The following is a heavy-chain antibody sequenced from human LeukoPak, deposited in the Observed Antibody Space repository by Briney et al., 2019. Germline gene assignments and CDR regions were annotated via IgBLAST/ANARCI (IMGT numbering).Heavy chain of an antibody. CDR2: FYNDGRT. D-gene: IGHD5-12*01. CDR3: ARERGYAVGDY. J-gene: IGHJ4*02. CDR1: GFTVSSNY. Sequence: GGSLRLSCAASGFTVSSNYMSWFRQAPGKGLEWGSVFYNDGRTYYADSVKGRFTISRANSRNTLYLQMNSLRGEDTAGVLCARERGYAVGDYWGQGTLLIVSS. V-gene: IGHV3-53*01.